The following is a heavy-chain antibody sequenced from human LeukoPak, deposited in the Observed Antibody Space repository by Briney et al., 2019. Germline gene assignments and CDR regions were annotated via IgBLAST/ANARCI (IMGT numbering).Heavy chain of an antibody. CDR2: IKKDGSEK. CDR1: GFTFDDYG. CDR3: ARDRYCGSGGCPMDV. J-gene: IGHJ6*03. V-gene: IGHV3-7*01. D-gene: IGHD2-15*01. Sequence: GGSLRLSCAASGFTFDDYGMSWVRQAPGKGLEWVAKIKKDGSEKDYVDSVKGRFTISRDNAKNSLYLQMNSLRVEDTAVYYCARDRYCGSGGCPMDVWGKGTTVTVSS.